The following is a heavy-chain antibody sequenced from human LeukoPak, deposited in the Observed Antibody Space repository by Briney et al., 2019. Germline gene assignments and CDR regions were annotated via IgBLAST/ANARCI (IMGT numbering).Heavy chain of an antibody. CDR1: GGSFSGYY. Sequence: SETLSLTCAVYGGSFSGYYWSWIRQPPGKGLEWIGEINHSGSTNYNPSLKSRVTISVDTSKNQFSLKLSSVTAADTAVYYCAREKRSLVAGFDPWGQGTLVTVSS. J-gene: IGHJ5*02. CDR3: AREKRSLVAGFDP. V-gene: IGHV4-34*01. CDR2: INHSGST. D-gene: IGHD5-12*01.